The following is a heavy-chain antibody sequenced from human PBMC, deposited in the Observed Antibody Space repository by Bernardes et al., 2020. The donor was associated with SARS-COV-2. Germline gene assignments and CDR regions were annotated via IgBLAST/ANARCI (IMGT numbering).Heavy chain of an antibody. V-gene: IGHV1-18*01. CDR2: ISAYNGNT. Sequence: ASVKVSCKASGYTFTSYGISWVRQAPGQGLEWMGWISAYNGNTNYAQKLQGRVTMTTDTSTSTAYMELRSLRSDDTAVYYCARDHVVVIISNYYYGMDVWGQGTTVTVSS. CDR3: ARDHVVVIISNYYYGMDV. J-gene: IGHJ6*02. D-gene: IGHD3-3*01. CDR1: GYTFTSYG.